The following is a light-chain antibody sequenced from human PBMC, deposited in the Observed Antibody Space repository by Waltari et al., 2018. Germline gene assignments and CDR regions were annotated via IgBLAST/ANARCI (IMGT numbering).Light chain of an antibody. V-gene: IGLV2-11*01. CDR1: SSDVGGSNY. J-gene: IGLJ2*01. CDR2: DVS. CDR3: CSYAGSYV. Sequence: QSALTQPRSVSGSPGQSVTISCPGTSSDVGGSNYVSWYQQHPGKAPKLMIYDVSKRPSGVPDRFSGSKSGNTASLTISGLQAEDEADYYCCSYAGSYVFGGGTKLTVL.